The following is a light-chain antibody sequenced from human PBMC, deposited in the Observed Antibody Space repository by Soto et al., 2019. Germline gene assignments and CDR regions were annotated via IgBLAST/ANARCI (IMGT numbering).Light chain of an antibody. CDR3: AVWDDSLDGHDV. V-gene: IGLV1-44*01. CDR1: SSNIGSNT. CDR2: NNI. Sequence: QSVLTQPLSASGTPGQRVSISCSGSSSNIGSNTVRWYQHLPGTAPRLLIYNNIQRPSGVPDRFSGSKSGTSASLAISGLQSEDEADYYCAVWDDSLDGHDVFGGGTQLTVL. J-gene: IGLJ7*01.